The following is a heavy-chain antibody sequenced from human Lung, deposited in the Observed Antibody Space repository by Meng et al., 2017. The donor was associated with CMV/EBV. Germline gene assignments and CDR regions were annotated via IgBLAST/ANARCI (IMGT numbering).Heavy chain of an antibody. CDR3: AKGMVSSGYYYAIEYYYGMDV. CDR2: IWYDGSNK. Sequence: GGSXRLXXAASGFTFSSYGMHWVRQAPGKGLEWVAVIWYDGSNKYYADSVKGRFTISRDNSKNTLYLQMNSLRAEDTAVYYCAKGMVSSGYYYAIEYYYGMDVWXQGTTVTVSS. J-gene: IGHJ6*02. V-gene: IGHV3-33*06. D-gene: IGHD3-22*01. CDR1: GFTFSSYG.